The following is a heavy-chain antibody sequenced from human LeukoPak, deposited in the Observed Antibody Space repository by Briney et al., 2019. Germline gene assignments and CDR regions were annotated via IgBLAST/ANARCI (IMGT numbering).Heavy chain of an antibody. CDR3: ARSTNGYDYDYLDV. J-gene: IGHJ6*03. D-gene: IGHD2-8*01. Sequence: ASVKASCKPSGYTFTSYDINRVRQATGHGREWMGWMNPNSGNTGYAQKFQGRVTMTRNTSISTAYVELSSLRSEDTAVYYCARSTNGYDYDYLDVWGKGTTVTVSS. CDR2: MNPNSGNT. CDR1: GYTFTSYD. V-gene: IGHV1-8*01.